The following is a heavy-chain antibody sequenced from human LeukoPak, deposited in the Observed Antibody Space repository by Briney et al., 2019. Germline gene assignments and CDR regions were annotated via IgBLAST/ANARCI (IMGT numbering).Heavy chain of an antibody. Sequence: SETLSLTCTISGGSISSYYWSWIRQTPGKGLEWIAYIYTSGSTNYNPSLKSRVTISGDTSKNQLSLQMSSVTAADTAVYYCARAGEFYFDSSGYIWGQGTLVTVSS. CDR3: ARAGEFYFDSSGYI. J-gene: IGHJ4*02. V-gene: IGHV4-4*08. D-gene: IGHD3-22*01. CDR1: GGSISSYY. CDR2: IYTSGST.